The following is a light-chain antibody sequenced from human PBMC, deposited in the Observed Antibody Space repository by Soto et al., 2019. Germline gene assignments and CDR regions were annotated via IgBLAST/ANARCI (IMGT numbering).Light chain of an antibody. CDR1: QTIENNF. CDR2: DAT. Sequence: EIVLTQSPGTLSLAPGERATLSCRASQTIENNFLAWYQQKPGQAPRLLIDDATRRATGIPDRFSGSGSGTDFTLTISRLQAEDFAVYYCQQCATPPLTFGGGTRVEI. J-gene: IGKJ4*01. CDR3: QQCATPPLT. V-gene: IGKV3-20*01.